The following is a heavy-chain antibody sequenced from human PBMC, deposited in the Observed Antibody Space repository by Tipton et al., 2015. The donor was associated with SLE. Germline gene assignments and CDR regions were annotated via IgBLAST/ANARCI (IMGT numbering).Heavy chain of an antibody. CDR2: ISGSGGST. V-gene: IGHV3-23*01. D-gene: IGHD4-17*01. J-gene: IGHJ4*02. Sequence: SLRLSCAASGFTFSSYAMSWVRQASGKGLEWVSTISGSGGSTYYADSVKGQYTISSDNSKNTLYLQMNSLRAEDTAVYYCARDDYGDYYGYWGQGTLVTVSS. CDR1: GFTFSSYA. CDR3: ARDDYGDYYGY.